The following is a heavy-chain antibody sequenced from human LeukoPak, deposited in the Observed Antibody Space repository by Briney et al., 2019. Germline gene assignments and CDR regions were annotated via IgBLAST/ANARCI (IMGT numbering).Heavy chain of an antibody. CDR2: ISGSGGST. V-gene: IGHV3-23*01. CDR1: GFTFSSYA. Sequence: GGSLRLSCAASGFTFSSYAMSWVRQAPGKGLEWVSAISGSGGSTYYADPVKGRFTISRDNSKNTLYLQMNSLRDEDTAVYYCAKDRAYYYGSGSSRIDYWGQGTLVTVSS. J-gene: IGHJ4*02. D-gene: IGHD3-10*01. CDR3: AKDRAYYYGSGSSRIDY.